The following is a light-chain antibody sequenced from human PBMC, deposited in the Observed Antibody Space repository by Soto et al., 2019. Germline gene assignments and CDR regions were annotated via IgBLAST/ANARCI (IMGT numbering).Light chain of an antibody. J-gene: IGLJ2*01. V-gene: IGLV2-14*01. CDR3: SSYTSSSIL. Sequence: QSALTQPPSASGSPGQSVTISCTGTKSDIGVYDFVSWHQQHPGKAPKLMIYEVSNRPSGVSNRFSGSKSGNTAFLTISGLQAEDEADYYCSSYTSSSILFGGGTQLTVL. CDR2: EVS. CDR1: KSDIGVYDF.